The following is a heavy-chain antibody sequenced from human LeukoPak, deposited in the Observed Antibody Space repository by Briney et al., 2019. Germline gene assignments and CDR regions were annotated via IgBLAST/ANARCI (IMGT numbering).Heavy chain of an antibody. Sequence: GGSLRLSCGASGFTFSSNYMSWVRRSPGKGLGWVSVIYSGGSTSYADSVKGRFTISRDNSKNTLYLQMNSLRAEDTAVYYCARTYYYGSGAEGDYWGQGTLVTVSS. D-gene: IGHD3-10*01. V-gene: IGHV3-53*01. CDR1: GFTFSSNY. J-gene: IGHJ4*02. CDR3: ARTYYYGSGAEGDY. CDR2: IYSGGST.